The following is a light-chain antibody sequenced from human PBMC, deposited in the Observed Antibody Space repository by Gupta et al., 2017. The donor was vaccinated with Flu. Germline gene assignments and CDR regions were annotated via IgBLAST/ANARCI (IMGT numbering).Light chain of an antibody. CDR2: EDS. V-gene: IGLV3-10*01. CDR1: ALPKKY. Sequence: SYALTQPPSVSVYPGQPATITCSGDALPKKYAYWYQQKSGQAPVLIISEDSKRPSGIPERFSGSSSGTMATLTISGAQGEDEADYYCDSSDSSTNPWVFGGGTKLTVL. CDR3: DSSDSSTNPWV. J-gene: IGLJ3*02.